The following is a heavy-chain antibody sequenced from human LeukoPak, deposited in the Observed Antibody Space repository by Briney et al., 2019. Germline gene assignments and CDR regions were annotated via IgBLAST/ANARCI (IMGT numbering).Heavy chain of an antibody. D-gene: IGHD4-23*01. V-gene: IGHV4-39*01. J-gene: IGHJ4*02. CDR2: IYYSGSA. CDR1: GGSISSSSYY. CDR3: ARHWVVTPNY. Sequence: SETLSLTCTVSGGSISSSSYYWGWIRQPPGKGLEWIGSIYYSGSAYYNPSLKSRVTISVDTSKNQFSLKLTSVTAADTAVYYCARHWVVTPNYWGQGTLVTVSS.